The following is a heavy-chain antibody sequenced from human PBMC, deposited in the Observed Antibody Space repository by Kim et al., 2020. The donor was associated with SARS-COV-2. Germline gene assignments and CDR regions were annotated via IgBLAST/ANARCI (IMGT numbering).Heavy chain of an antibody. CDR3: ARDPGGLAAGTLDN. CDR2: IVPFVDIT. J-gene: IGHJ4*02. D-gene: IGHD6-13*01. Sequence: SVKVSCKTSGGTFSSYTICWVRQAPGQGLEWLGRIVPFVDITNYAQKFQGRVTITADKSTNTAYMELGSLTSEDTAVYFCARDPGGLAAGTLDNWGQGALVIVSS. V-gene: IGHV1-69*04. CDR1: GGTFSSYT.